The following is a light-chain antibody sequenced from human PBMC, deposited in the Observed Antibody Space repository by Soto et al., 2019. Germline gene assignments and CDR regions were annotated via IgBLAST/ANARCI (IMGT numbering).Light chain of an antibody. Sequence: QSALTQPASVSGSPGQSVTISCSGTSSDVGGYEYVSWYQQHPGKAPTLIIYHVAQRPSGVPDRFSASKSGTTASLTISGLQAEDEAEYFCCSYAAGQTLVFGGGTQLTVL. CDR3: CSYAAGQTLV. V-gene: IGLV2-11*01. CDR1: SSDVGGYEY. J-gene: IGLJ2*01. CDR2: HVA.